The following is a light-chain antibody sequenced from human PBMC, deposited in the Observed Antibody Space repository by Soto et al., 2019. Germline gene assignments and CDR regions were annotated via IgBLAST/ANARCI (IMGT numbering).Light chain of an antibody. J-gene: IGKJ3*01. CDR2: AAS. CDR3: QQSYNIIFT. CDR1: QNISTY. V-gene: IGKV1-39*01. Sequence: DIQMTQSPSSLSASVGDRVTITCRASQNISTYLNWYQQKPGKAPKLLIYAASRLQGGVPSRFSGSGSGTDYSLTIIGLQPEDLATYRCQQSYNIIFTVGSGTKLEIK.